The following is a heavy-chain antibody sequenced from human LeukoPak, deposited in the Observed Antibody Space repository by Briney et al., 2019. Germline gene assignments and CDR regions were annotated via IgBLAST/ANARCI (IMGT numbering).Heavy chain of an antibody. CDR2: ISSSGSSI. Sequence: GGSLRLSCAASGFIFSYYYMSWIRQAPGKGLEGVSFISSSGSSIYYPDSVKGRFTISRDNANNSLYLKKNSPRAEDTAVYYCARVNFWSSYTFDNWGQGTLVTVSS. V-gene: IGHV3-11*01. CDR1: GFIFSYYY. D-gene: IGHD3-3*01. J-gene: IGHJ4*02. CDR3: ARVNFWSSYTFDN.